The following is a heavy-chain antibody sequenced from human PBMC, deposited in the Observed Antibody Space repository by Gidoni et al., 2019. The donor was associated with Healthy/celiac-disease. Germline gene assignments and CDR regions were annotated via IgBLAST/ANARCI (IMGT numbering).Heavy chain of an antibody. V-gene: IGHV1-69*01. D-gene: IGHD2-8*02. J-gene: IGHJ4*02. CDR2: IIPLFGTA. CDR3: ARDRDIGYCTGGVCYQDRGFDY. CDR1: GGTFSSYA. Sequence: QVQLVQSGAEVKKPGSSVKVSCKASGGTFSSYAISWVRQAPGQGLEWMGGIIPLFGTANYAQKYKGRVTITADESTSTAYMEMSSLRSEDTAVYYCARDRDIGYCTGGVCYQDRGFDYWGQGTLVTVSS.